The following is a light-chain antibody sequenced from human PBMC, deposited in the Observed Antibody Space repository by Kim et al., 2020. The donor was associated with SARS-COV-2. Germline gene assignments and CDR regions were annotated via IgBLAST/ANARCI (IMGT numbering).Light chain of an antibody. CDR1: QGIRND. CDR2: GAS. J-gene: IGKJ1*01. Sequence: VARPGRASQGIRNDLGCDQQKPGKAPTRLIYGASTLESGVPSRFSGSGSGTEFSLTVGSLQPEDIATYYCQHHHASPRTLGQGTKVDIK. V-gene: IGKV1-17*01. CDR3: QHHHASPRT.